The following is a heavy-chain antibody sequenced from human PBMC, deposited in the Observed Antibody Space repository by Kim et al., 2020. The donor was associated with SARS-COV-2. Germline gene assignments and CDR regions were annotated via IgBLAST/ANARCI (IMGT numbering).Heavy chain of an antibody. Sequence: ASVKVSCKASGYTFTSYGINWVRQAPGQGLEWMGWISAYNGNTNYAQKLQGRVTMTTDTSTSTAYMELRSLGSDDTAVYYCARDAEYSSSYYYYYGMDVWGQGTTVNGS. J-gene: IGHJ6*02. D-gene: IGHD6-6*01. V-gene: IGHV1-18*01. CDR1: GYTFTSYG. CDR3: ARDAEYSSSYYYYYGMDV. CDR2: ISAYNGNT.